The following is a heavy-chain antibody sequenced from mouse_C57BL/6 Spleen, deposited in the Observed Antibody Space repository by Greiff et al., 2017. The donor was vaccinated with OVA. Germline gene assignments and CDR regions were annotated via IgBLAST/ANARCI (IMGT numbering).Heavy chain of an antibody. D-gene: IGHD1-1*01. CDR2: INYDGSST. J-gene: IGHJ1*03. Sequence: EVQRVESEGGLVQPGSSMKLSCTASGFTFSDYYMAWVRQVPEKGLEWVANINYDGSSTYYLDSLKSRFIISRDNAKNILYLQMSSLKSEDTATYYCARGHYGSSHWYFDVWGTGTTVTVSS. V-gene: IGHV5-16*01. CDR1: GFTFSDYY. CDR3: ARGHYGSSHWYFDV.